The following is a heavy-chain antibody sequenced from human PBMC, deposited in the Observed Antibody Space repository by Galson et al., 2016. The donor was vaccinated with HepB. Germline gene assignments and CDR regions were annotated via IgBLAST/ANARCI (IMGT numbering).Heavy chain of an antibody. CDR3: AVYRLRWGLI. CDR2: IKHSGST. J-gene: IGHJ3*02. V-gene: IGHV4-34*01. Sequence: SETLSLTCGVHQGAFNGYFWTWIRQSPGKGLEWIGEIKHSGSTNYNPSLKSRVTISVDTSKNELSLKLSSVTAADTAIYFCAVYRLRWGLIWGQGTMVTVSS. CDR1: QGAFNGYF. D-gene: IGHD4-23*01.